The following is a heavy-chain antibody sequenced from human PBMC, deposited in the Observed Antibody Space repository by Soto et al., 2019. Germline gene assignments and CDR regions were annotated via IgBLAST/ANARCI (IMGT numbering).Heavy chain of an antibody. CDR3: ARDPAVVVAATNFDY. CDR2: IKQDGSEE. Sequence: PGGSLRLSCAASGFTFSNYWMSWVRQAPGKGLEWVANIKQDGSEEYYVDSVKGRFTISRDNAKNSLYLQMNSLRAEDTAVYYCARDPAVVVAATNFDYWGQGTLVTVSS. V-gene: IGHV3-7*03. CDR1: GFTFSNYW. J-gene: IGHJ4*02. D-gene: IGHD2-15*01.